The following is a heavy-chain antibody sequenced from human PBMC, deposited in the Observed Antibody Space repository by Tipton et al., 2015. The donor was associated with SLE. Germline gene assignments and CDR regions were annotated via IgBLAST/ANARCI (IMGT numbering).Heavy chain of an antibody. V-gene: IGHV3-23*01. J-gene: IGHJ4*02. CDR3: AKKMVRGLIMPSPFDY. D-gene: IGHD3-10*01. CDR2: IGGSDGST. Sequence: SLRLSCAASRFTFSTYGMRWVRQSPEKGLEWGSSIGGSDGSTYYADSVKGRFTISRDNSKNTLYLQMNSLRAEDTAVYYCAKKMVRGLIMPSPFDYWGQGTLVSVSS. CDR1: RFTFSTYG.